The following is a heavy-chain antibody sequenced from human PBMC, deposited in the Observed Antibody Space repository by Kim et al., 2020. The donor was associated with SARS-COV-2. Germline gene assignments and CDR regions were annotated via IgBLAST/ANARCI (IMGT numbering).Heavy chain of an antibody. V-gene: IGHV3-23*01. J-gene: IGHJ4*02. CDR3: AKGTGGGVCSGGSCYYCDYVDF. CDR2: ISSTAAST. Sequence: GGSLRLSCAASGFTFYNYAINWVRQAPGKGLEWVAAISSTAASTEYADSVRGRFTISRDNAKNTVYLQMNSLRVDDTAVYYCAKGTGGGVCSGGSCYYCDYVDFWGQGTLVTVSS. D-gene: IGHD2-15*01. CDR1: GFTFYNYA.